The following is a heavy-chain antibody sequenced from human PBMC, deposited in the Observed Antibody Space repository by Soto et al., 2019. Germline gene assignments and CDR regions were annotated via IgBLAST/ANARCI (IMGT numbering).Heavy chain of an antibody. CDR2: IYYSGST. J-gene: IGHJ6*03. V-gene: IGHV4-39*01. CDR3: ARGATYCSGGSCYPTHYYMDV. CDR1: GGSISSSSYY. Sequence: SETLSLTCTVSGGSISSSSYYLGWIRQPPGKGLEWIGSIYYSGSTYYNPSLKSRVTISVDTSKNQFSLKLSSVTAADTAVYYCARGATYCSGGSCYPTHYYMDVWGKGTTVTVSS. D-gene: IGHD2-15*01.